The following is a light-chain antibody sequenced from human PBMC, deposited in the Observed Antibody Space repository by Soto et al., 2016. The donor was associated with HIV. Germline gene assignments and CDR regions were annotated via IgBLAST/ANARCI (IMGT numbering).Light chain of an antibody. J-gene: IGKJ3*01. V-gene: IGKV1-8*01. CDR3: QQTNTFPLT. CDR2: GAS. CDR1: QGISSY. Sequence: AIRMTQSPSSLSASTGDRLTITCRASQGISSYLAWYQQKLGKAPKLLIYGASTLQSGVPSRFSGSGSGTDFTLTISSLQPEDFATYYCQQTNTFPLTFGPGTTIDI.